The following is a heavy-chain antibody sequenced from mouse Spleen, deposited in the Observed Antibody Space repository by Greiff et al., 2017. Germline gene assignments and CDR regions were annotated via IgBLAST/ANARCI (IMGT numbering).Heavy chain of an antibody. CDR3: ASADSSGSLAWFAY. CDR2: INPNNGGT. CDR1: GYTFTDYY. D-gene: IGHD3-2*01. V-gene: IGHV1-26*01. J-gene: IGHJ3*01. Sequence: EVQLQQSGPELVKPGASVKISCKASGYTFTDYYMNWVKQSHGKSLEWIGDINPNNGGTSYNQKFKGKATLTVDKSSSTAYMELRSLTSEDSAVYYCASADSSGSLAWFAYWGQGTLVTVSA.